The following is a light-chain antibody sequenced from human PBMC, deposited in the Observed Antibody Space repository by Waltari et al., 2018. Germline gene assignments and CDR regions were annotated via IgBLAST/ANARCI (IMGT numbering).Light chain of an antibody. CDR1: NSDIGSYNF. Sequence: QSALTQPASVSGSPGQSITISCTGTNSDIGSYNFVSWYQQHPNKVPKLVLYEVSNRPSVVSNSVSGSKSGNTAFLTISGLQAEDEAEYYCSSYTKSTTQVFGTGTKVTVL. CDR3: SSYTKSTTQV. CDR2: EVS. V-gene: IGLV2-14*01. J-gene: IGLJ1*01.